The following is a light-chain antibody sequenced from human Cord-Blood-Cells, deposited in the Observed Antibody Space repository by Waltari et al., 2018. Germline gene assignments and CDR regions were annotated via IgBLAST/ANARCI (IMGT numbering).Light chain of an antibody. CDR2: GKN. CDR3: NSRDSSGNHVV. CDR1: RPRRHY. V-gene: IGLV3-19*01. J-gene: IGLJ2*01. Sequence: SSELTQDTALSVALGQTVRITCPGARPRRHYDSWYQQKPGQAPVLVLYGKNNRPSGIPDRFSGSSSGNTASLTITGAQAEDEADYYCNSRDSSGNHVVFGGGTKLTVL.